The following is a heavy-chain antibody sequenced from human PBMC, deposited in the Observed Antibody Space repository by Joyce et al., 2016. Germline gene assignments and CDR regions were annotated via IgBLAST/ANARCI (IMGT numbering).Heavy chain of an antibody. J-gene: IGHJ4*02. CDR3: ARGGLRRGSGHKELSEIDY. Sequence: QVQLVQSGAEVKKPVASVKVSCKASGYTFINYYIHWVRQAPGQGLEWMGWINPSSGATKYAQKFQGWVTMTRDTSITTAYMELNSLKSDDTAVYYCARGGLRRGSGHKELSEIDYWGQGTLVTVSS. CDR1: GYTFINYY. V-gene: IGHV1-2*04. CDR2: INPSSGAT. D-gene: IGHD6-19*01.